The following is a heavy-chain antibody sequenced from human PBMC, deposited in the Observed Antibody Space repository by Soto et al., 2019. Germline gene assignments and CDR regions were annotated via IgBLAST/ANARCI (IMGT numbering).Heavy chain of an antibody. CDR2: IDPSDSYT. CDR3: GGRTLYGMDV. CDR1: GYSFSSYW. Sequence: PGESLKISCKGSGYSFSSYWISWVRQMPGKGLEWMGRIDPSDSYTNYSPSFQGHVTISADKSISTAYLQWSSLKASDTAMYDCGGRTLYGMDVWGQGTTVTVSS. V-gene: IGHV5-10-1*01. J-gene: IGHJ6*02. D-gene: IGHD3-16*01.